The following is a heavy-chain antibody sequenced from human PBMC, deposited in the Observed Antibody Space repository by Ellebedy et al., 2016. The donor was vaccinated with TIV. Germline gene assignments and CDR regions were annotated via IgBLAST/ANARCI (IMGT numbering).Heavy chain of an antibody. D-gene: IGHD3-10*01. CDR3: ARETPGSGSYSFDY. CDR1: GYTFTDYY. V-gene: IGHV1-2*02. CDR2: INPNSGDT. J-gene: IGHJ4*02. Sequence: ASVKVSCXASGYTFTDYYMHWVRQAPGQGLEWMGWINPNSGDTSYAQKFQGRVTMTRDTSISTAYMELSGLRDDDTAVYFCARETPGSGSYSFDYWGQGTLVTVSS.